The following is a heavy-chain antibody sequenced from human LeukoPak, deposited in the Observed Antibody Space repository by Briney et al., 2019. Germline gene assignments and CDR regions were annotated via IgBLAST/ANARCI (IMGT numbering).Heavy chain of an antibody. V-gene: IGHV4-59*01. J-gene: IGHJ6*02. D-gene: IGHD5-12*01. CDR1: GGSISSYY. CDR3: TRMLGGYESYYYYGMDV. CDR2: VYYTGST. Sequence: SETLSLTCTVSGGSISSYYWSWIRQPPGKGLEWIGYVYYTGSTNYNPSLKSRVTISVDTSKNQFSLKLSSVTAADTAVYYCTRMLGGYESYYYYGMDVWGQGTTVTVSS.